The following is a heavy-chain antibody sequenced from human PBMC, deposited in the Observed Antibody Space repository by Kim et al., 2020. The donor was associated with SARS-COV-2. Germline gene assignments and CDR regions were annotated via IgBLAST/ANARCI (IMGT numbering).Heavy chain of an antibody. V-gene: IGHV3-30*18. CDR1: GFTFSSYG. D-gene: IGHD3-10*01. CDR2: ISYDGSNK. Sequence: GGSLRLSCAASGFTFSSYGMHWVRQAPGKGLEWVAVISYDGSNKYYADSVKGRFTISRDNSKNTLYLQMNSLRAEDTAVYYCAKVLDYYGSGSYIYYYYGMDVGGQGTTVTVSS. CDR3: AKVLDYYGSGSYIYYYYGMDV. J-gene: IGHJ6*02.